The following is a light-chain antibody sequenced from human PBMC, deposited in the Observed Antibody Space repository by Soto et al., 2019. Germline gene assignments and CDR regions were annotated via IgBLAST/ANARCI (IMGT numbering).Light chain of an antibody. V-gene: IGLV2-14*01. J-gene: IGLJ1*01. CDR3: CSNAVGSTYV. CDR1: SSDVGGYNY. Sequence: QSVLTQPASVSGSPGQSITISCTGTSSDVGGYNYVSWYQHHPGKAPKLMIYEVSNRPSGVSNRFSGSKSGSTASLTISGLQAEDEADYYCCSNAVGSTYVFGTGTKVTVL. CDR2: EVS.